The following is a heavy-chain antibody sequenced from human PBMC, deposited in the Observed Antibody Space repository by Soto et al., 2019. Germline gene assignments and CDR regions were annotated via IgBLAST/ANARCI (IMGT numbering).Heavy chain of an antibody. CDR2: ISAGGANT. CDR3: AKERYCSAISCYGGFDI. Sequence: PGGSLRLSCAASGFMFSAYTMSWVRQAPGKGLEWVSIISAGGANTAYADSVKGRFTISRDSSKNTLYLQMNSLRAEDTALYYCAKERYCSAISCYGGFDIWGQGTVVTVSS. CDR1: GFMFSAYT. V-gene: IGHV3-23*01. J-gene: IGHJ3*02. D-gene: IGHD2-2*01.